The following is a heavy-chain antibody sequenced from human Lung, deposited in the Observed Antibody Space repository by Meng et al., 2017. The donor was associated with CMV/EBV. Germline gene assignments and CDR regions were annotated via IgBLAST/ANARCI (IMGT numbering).Heavy chain of an antibody. Sequence: GGSLRLXCAASGFTFSSAWMSWVRQVPGKGLEWVGCIESYSDGGTTEYAAPVKGRFTISRDDSKKRLFLHMNSLKTEDTAVYYCTTDMAETITNVGGVITYFDHWXQGTLVTVSS. V-gene: IGHV3-15*04. D-gene: IGHD3-3*01. CDR2: IESYSDGGTT. CDR3: TTDMAETITNVGGVITYFDH. CDR1: GFTFSSAW. J-gene: IGHJ4*02.